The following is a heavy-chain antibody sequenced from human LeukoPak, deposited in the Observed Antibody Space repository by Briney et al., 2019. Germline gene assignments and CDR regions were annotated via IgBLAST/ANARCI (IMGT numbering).Heavy chain of an antibody. J-gene: IGHJ5*02. D-gene: IGHD4-11*01. V-gene: IGHV4-34*01. CDR3: ARATTGRWFDP. CDR1: GGSFSGYY. CDR2: INHSGST. Sequence: SETLSLTCAVYGGSFSGYYWSWIRQPPGKGLEWIGEINHSGSTNYNPFLKSRVTISVDTSKNQFSLKLSSVTAADTAVYYCARATTGRWFDPWGQGTLVTVSS.